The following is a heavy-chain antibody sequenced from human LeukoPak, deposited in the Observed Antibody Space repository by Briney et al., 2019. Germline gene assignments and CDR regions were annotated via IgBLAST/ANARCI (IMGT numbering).Heavy chain of an antibody. Sequence: GESLSLSCAASGFTFSSYWKSWVRQAPAKGLEWVANRKQDGSGNDYDDSVKGRLTISRDNAKNSLYLQMNSLRAEDTAVYYCARDGYTGYDRRGFAYYWGQGTLLTVSS. CDR1: GFTFSSYW. D-gene: IGHD5-12*01. J-gene: IGHJ4*02. CDR3: ARDGYTGYDRRGFAYY. V-gene: IGHV3-7*01. CDR2: RKQDGSGN.